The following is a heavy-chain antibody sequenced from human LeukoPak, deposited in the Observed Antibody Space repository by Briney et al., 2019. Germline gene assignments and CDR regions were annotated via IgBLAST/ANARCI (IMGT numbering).Heavy chain of an antibody. CDR3: ARDLAAARLDF. CDR1: GFTFSNHG. CDR2: IWYDGSQE. J-gene: IGHJ4*02. D-gene: IGHD6-6*01. V-gene: IGHV3-33*01. Sequence: TGGSLRLSCAASGFTFSNHGMHWVRQAPGKGLEWVANIWYDGSQEYYADTVKGRFTISRDISKNTLHLQMNSLRAEDTAVYYCARDLAAARLDFRGQGTLVTVSS.